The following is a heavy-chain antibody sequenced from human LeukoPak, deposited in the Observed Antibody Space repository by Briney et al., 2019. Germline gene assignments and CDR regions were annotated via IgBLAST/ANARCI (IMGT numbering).Heavy chain of an antibody. CDR1: GGTFSSYA. CDR3: ARDGDSSGWYNWFDP. V-gene: IGHV1-69*13. Sequence: SVKVSCKASGGTFSSYAISWVRQAPGQGLEWMGGIIPIFGTANYAQRFQGRVTITADESTSTAYMELSSLRSEDTAVYYCARDGDSSGWYNWFDPWGQGTLVTVSS. D-gene: IGHD6-19*01. CDR2: IIPIFGTA. J-gene: IGHJ5*02.